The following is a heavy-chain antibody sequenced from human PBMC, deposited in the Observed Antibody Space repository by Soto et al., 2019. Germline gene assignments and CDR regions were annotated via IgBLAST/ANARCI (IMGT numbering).Heavy chain of an antibody. D-gene: IGHD4-17*01. CDR3: ARGDTTVTYAFDI. CDR1: GYTFTSHA. CDR2: INAGNGNT. V-gene: IGHV1-3*01. Sequence: EASVKVSCKTSGYTFTSHAVHWVRQAPGQRLEWMGWINAGNGNTKYSQKFQGRVTITRDTSASTAYMELSSLRSEDTAVYYCARGDTTVTYAFDIWGQGTMVTVSS. J-gene: IGHJ3*02.